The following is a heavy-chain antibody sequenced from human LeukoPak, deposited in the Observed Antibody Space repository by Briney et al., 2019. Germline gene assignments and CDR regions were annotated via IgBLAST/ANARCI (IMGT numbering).Heavy chain of an antibody. J-gene: IGHJ6*03. CDR1: GGSISSYY. D-gene: IGHD2-15*01. V-gene: IGHV4-59*01. CDR3: ASSQKVAATEIYYYYYMDA. CDR2: IYYSGST. Sequence: SETLSLTCTVSGGSISSYYWSWIRQPPGKGLEWIGYIYYSGSTNYNPSLKSRVTISVDTSKNQFSLKLSSVTAADTAVYYCASSQKVAATEIYYYYYMDAWGKGTTVTVSS.